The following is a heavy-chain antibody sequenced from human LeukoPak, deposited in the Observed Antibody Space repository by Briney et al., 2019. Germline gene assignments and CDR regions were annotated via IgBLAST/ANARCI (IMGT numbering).Heavy chain of an antibody. V-gene: IGHV3-48*03. CDR2: ISSSGSTI. D-gene: IGHD6-6*01. J-gene: IGHJ5*02. CDR3: ARDHIRGGSSRTFDP. Sequence: PGGSLRLSCAASGFTFSSYAMNWVRQAPGKGLEWVSYISSSGSTIYYADSVKGRFTISRDNAKNSLYLQMNSLRAEDTAVYYCARDHIRGGSSRTFDPWGQGTLVTVSS. CDR1: GFTFSSYA.